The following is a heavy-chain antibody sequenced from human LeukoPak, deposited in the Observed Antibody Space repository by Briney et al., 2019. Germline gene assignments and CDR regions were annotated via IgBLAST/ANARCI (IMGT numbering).Heavy chain of an antibody. D-gene: IGHD2-15*01. Sequence: GGSLRLSCAASGFTFNRYGMHWVRQAPGKGLEWVAVAYGDGTDKYYADSVKGRFTISKDLSQNRLYMQMNSPRAEDAAMYYCATGGRFYYDLWGQGTLVTVSS. CDR1: GFTFNRYG. J-gene: IGHJ4*02. V-gene: IGHV3-33*01. CDR2: AYGDGTDK. CDR3: ATGGRFYYDL.